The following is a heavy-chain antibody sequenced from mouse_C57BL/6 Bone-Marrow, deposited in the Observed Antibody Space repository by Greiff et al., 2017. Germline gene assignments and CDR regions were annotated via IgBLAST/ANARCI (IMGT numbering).Heavy chain of an antibody. CDR3: SSPYCSSYGHYGMDY. J-gene: IGHJ4*01. D-gene: IGHD1-1*01. CDR1: GFNIKHSY. CDR2: IDPANGNT. Sequence: EVKLMESVAELVRPGASVKLSCTASGFNIKHSYMHWVKQRPEQGLEWIGRIDPANGNTKYAPKFQGRAPIAASTSSNTAYLQLSSLTSEDTAIYSCSSPYCSSYGHYGMDYWGQGTSVTVSS. V-gene: IGHV14-3*01.